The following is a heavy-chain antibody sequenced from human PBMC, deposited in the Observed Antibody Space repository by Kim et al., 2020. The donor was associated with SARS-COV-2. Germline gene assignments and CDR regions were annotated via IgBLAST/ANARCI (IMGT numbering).Heavy chain of an antibody. CDR2: ISNDGRNI. J-gene: IGHJ4*02. Sequence: GGSLRLSCAASGFSFNTHTLHWVRQAPGKGLEWVALISNDGRNIYYTDSVKGRFTVSRDIVNNTLHLQMNSLRPEDTALYFCAREECAMVTYDYWGQGA. CDR3: AREECAMVTYDY. CDR1: GFSFNTHT. D-gene: IGHD5-18*01. V-gene: IGHV3-30*03.